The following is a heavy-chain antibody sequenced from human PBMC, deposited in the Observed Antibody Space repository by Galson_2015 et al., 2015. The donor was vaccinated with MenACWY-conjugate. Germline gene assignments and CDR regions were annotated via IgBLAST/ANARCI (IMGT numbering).Heavy chain of an antibody. V-gene: IGHV5-51*03. Sequence: QSGAEVKKPGESLKISCKGSGSSFTSYWIGWVRQMPGKGLEWMGIIYPGDSDTRYSPSFQGQVTISADKSISTAYLQWSSLKASDTAMYYCARVFCSSTSCPIPYYYYMDVWGTGTTVAVSS. CDR3: ARVFCSSTSCPIPYYYYMDV. CDR1: GSSFTSYW. CDR2: IYPGDSDT. J-gene: IGHJ6*03. D-gene: IGHD2-2*01.